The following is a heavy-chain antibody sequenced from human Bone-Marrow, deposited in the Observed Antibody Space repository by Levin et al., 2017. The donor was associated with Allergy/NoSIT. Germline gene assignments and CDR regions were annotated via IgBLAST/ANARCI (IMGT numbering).Heavy chain of an antibody. D-gene: IGHD3-10*01. CDR2: IDGEGSNT. CDR1: GFVFTNYW. V-gene: IGHV3-74*03. Sequence: GGSLRLSCAASGFVFTNYWMHWVHQAPGKGLMWLSRIDGEGSNTKYVDSVKGRFSISRDNPKNMLYLQVNSLTAEDTGVYFCARDIPGSGALDYWGHGTLVTVSS. CDR3: ARDIPGSGALDY. J-gene: IGHJ4*01.